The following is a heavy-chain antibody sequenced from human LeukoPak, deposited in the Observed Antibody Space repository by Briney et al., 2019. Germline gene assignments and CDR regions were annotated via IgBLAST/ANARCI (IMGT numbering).Heavy chain of an antibody. CDR2: IYYSGST. CDR3: ARDVVAARGSFDY. D-gene: IGHD2-2*01. Sequence: PSETLSLTCTVSGGSISSYYWSWLRQPPGKGLEWIGYIYYSGSTNYNPSFKSRVTISVDTSKNQFSLKLRSVTAADTAVYYCARDVVAARGSFDYWGQGTLVTVSS. J-gene: IGHJ4*02. CDR1: GGSISSYY. V-gene: IGHV4-59*12.